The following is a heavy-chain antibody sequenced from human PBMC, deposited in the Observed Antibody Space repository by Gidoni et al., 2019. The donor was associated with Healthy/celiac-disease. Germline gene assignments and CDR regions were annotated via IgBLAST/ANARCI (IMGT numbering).Heavy chain of an antibody. CDR2: ISSSSSYI. CDR3: AMVGLSDI. V-gene: IGHV3-21*01. J-gene: IGHJ3*02. Sequence: EVQMVESGGGVVKPGGSLRLSCAASGFPFSSYSMNWVRQAPGKGLEWVSSISSSSSYIYYADSVKGRFTISRDNAKNSLYLQMNSLRTDDTAVYYCAMVGLSDIWGQGTMVTVSS. D-gene: IGHD2-15*01. CDR1: GFPFSSYS.